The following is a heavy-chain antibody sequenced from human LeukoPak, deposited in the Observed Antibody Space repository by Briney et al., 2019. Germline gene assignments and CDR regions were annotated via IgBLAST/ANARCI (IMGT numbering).Heavy chain of an antibody. CDR1: GFSFSSYY. D-gene: IGHD2-21*02. Sequence: GGSLRLSCAASGFSFSSYYMSWVRQAPGKGLEWVAAISSDGNNEYYADSVKGRFTISRDNSKNTVYLQMNSLRVEDTAIYYCAGPGGDRAFDYWGQGTLVTVSS. V-gene: IGHV3-30-3*02. J-gene: IGHJ4*02. CDR3: AGPGGDRAFDY. CDR2: ISSDGNNE.